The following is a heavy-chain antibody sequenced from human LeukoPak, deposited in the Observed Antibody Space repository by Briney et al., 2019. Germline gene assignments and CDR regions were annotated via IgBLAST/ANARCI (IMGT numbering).Heavy chain of an antibody. V-gene: IGHV3-74*01. CDR1: GFTFSSYW. Sequence: GGSLRLSCAASGFTFSSYWMNWVRHAPGKGLVWVSRIASDGSSTTYADSVKGRFSISRDNAKNTLYLQMNSLRAEDTAVYYCATVRGCGGDCYYIDYWGQGTLVTVSS. CDR2: IASDGSST. CDR3: ATVRGCGGDCYYIDY. J-gene: IGHJ4*02. D-gene: IGHD2-21*02.